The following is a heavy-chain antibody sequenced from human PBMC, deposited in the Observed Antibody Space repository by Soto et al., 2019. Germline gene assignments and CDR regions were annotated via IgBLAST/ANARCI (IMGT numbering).Heavy chain of an antibody. CDR1: GYSISSGSY. Sequence: PSETLSLTCTVSGYSISSGSYWGWIRQPPGKGPEWIASIYHGGTTFYNPSLKSRVTISVDTSKNQFSLKLSSVTAADTAVYYCARGSYGGRNWFDPWGQGTLVTVSS. CDR3: ARGSYGGRNWFDP. CDR2: IYHGGTT. D-gene: IGHD4-17*01. J-gene: IGHJ5*02. V-gene: IGHV4-38-2*02.